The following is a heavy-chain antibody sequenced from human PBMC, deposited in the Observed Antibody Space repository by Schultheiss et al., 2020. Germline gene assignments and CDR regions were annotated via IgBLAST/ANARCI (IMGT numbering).Heavy chain of an antibody. J-gene: IGHJ2*01. V-gene: IGHV3-74*01. CDR3: ARGGKKYTYASNWYFDV. D-gene: IGHD3-16*01. CDR1: GFDFSDYW. CDR2: NKFDDSYT. Sequence: GGSLRLSCTASGFDFSDYWVHWVRQVPGKGLVWVSGNKFDDSYTSSADSVKGRFAFSRDNDKNTVYLQMNSLRPEDTAVYYCARGGKKYTYASNWYFDVWGRGTRVNGSS.